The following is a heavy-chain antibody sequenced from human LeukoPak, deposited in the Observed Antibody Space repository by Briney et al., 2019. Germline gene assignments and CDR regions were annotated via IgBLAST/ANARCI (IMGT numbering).Heavy chain of an antibody. J-gene: IGHJ4*02. V-gene: IGHV3-23*01. D-gene: IGHD3-10*01. CDR3: AKDDAWLRFGE. CDR2: ISPSGDIT. CDR1: GFTFSSYG. Sequence: QAGGSLRLSCAASGFTFSSYGMTWVRQAPGKGLEWVSGISPSGDITYYADSVKGRFTISRDNSKNTLYLEVISLTAEDTAVYYCAKDDAWLRFGEWSQGTLVTVSS.